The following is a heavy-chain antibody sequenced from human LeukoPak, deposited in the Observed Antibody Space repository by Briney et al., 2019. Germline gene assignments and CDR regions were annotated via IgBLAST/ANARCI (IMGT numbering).Heavy chain of an antibody. D-gene: IGHD1-26*01. CDR1: GFAFSGSA. J-gene: IGHJ5*02. Sequence: PGGSLRLSCTASGFAFSGSAVHWVRQSSEKGLEWVGHIDKESQFYATATAYAASVEGRFTISRDDSKNTAYLQMNSLKTEDTALYFCTRDSGTYNWLDPWGQGTLVIVSA. V-gene: IGHV3-73*01. CDR2: IDKESQFYATAT. CDR3: TRDSGTYNWLDP.